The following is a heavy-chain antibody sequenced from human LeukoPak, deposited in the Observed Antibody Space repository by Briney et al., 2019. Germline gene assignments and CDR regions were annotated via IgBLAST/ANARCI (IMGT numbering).Heavy chain of an antibody. Sequence: GGSLRLSCAASGFTFSSYGMHWVRQAPGKGLGWGAVIWYDGSNKYYADSVKGRFTISRDNSKNTLYLQMNSLRAEDTAVYYCARGMGMDVWGQGTTVTVSS. V-gene: IGHV3-33*01. CDR3: ARGMGMDV. J-gene: IGHJ6*02. CDR1: GFTFSSYG. CDR2: IWYDGSNK.